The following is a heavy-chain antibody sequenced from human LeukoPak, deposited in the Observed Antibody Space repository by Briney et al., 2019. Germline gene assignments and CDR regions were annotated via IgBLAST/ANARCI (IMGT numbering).Heavy chain of an antibody. CDR2: IYSGGST. D-gene: IGHD3-10*01. Sequence: GGSLRLSCAASGFTVRNNYMSWVRQAPGKGLEWVSVIYSGGSTYYADSVKGRFTISRDNSKNTLYLQMNSLRAEDTAVYFCATGERTVRGDGVDYWGQGTLVTVSS. V-gene: IGHV3-66*01. J-gene: IGHJ4*02. CDR1: GFTVRNNY. CDR3: ATGERTVRGDGVDY.